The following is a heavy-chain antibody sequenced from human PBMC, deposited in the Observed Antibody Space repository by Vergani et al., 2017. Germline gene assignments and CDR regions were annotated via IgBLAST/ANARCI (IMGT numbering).Heavy chain of an antibody. CDR2: ISSSSSYT. Sequence: VQLLESGGGLVQPGGSLRLSCAASGFTFSDYYMSWIRQAPGKGLEWVSYISSSSSYTNYADSVKGRFTISRDNAKNSLYLQMNSLRAEDTAVYYCASCRGSGTNLWFDPWGQGTLVTVSS. CDR3: ASCRGSGTNLWFDP. D-gene: IGHD1-1*01. V-gene: IGHV3-11*03. CDR1: GFTFSDYY. J-gene: IGHJ5*02.